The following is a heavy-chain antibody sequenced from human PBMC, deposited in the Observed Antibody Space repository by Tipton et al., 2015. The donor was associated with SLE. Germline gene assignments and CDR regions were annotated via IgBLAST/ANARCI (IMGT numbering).Heavy chain of an antibody. CDR2: IYYSGRT. CDR3: ARDRVVVGTGGWFDT. CDR1: GGSISKGGYY. D-gene: IGHD2-8*02. V-gene: IGHV4-31*03. J-gene: IGHJ5*02. Sequence: LRLSCTVSGGSISKGGYYWSWIRHRPGNGLEWIGYIYYSGRTYYNPSLESRVSISIDTPKNQFSLNLFSVTAADTAVYYCARDRVVVGTGGWFDTWGQGTLVTVSS.